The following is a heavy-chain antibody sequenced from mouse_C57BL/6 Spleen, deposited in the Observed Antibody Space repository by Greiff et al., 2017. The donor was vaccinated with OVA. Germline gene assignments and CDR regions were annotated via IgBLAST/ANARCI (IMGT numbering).Heavy chain of an antibody. CDR1: GYTFTSYW. Sequence: VKLQQPGAELVRPGSSVKLSCKASGYTFTSYWMHWVKQRPIQGLEWIGNIDPSDSETHYNQKFKDKATLTVDKSSSTAYMQLSSLTSEDSAVYYCARRSPHYYGSTVFDYWGQGTTLTVSS. J-gene: IGHJ2*01. D-gene: IGHD1-1*01. CDR3: ARRSPHYYGSTVFDY. CDR2: IDPSDSET. V-gene: IGHV1-52*01.